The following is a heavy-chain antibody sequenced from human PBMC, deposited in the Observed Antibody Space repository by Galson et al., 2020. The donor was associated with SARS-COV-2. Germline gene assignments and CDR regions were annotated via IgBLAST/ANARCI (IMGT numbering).Heavy chain of an antibody. Sequence: ASVKVSCKASGYTLTYSTMHWVRQAPGQRLEWMGWINAGNGDTKYSQKFQGRVTITRDTSASTAYMDLSSLRSEDTAVYYCARDGDGGSLDYWGQGTLVTVSS. D-gene: IGHD3-10*01. V-gene: IGHV1-3*01. CDR3: ARDGDGGSLDY. CDR1: GYTLTYST. CDR2: INAGNGDT. J-gene: IGHJ4*02.